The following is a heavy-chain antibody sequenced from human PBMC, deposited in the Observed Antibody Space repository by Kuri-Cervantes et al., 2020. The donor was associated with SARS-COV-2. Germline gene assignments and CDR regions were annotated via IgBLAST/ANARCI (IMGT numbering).Heavy chain of an antibody. CDR2: IYTSGST. J-gene: IGHJ5*02. CDR1: GGSISSHY. Sequence: GSLRLSCTVSGGSISSHYWSWIRQPPGKGLEWIGRIYTSGSTNYNPSLKSRVTISVDTSKNQFSLKLSSVTAADTAVYYCARDPNANHNNWFDPWGQGTLVTVSS. V-gene: IGHV4-59*11. CDR3: ARDPNANHNNWFDP. D-gene: IGHD4/OR15-4a*01.